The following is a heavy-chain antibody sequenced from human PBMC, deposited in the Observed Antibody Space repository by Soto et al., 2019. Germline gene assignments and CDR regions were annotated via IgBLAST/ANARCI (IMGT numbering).Heavy chain of an antibody. J-gene: IGHJ4*02. D-gene: IGHD6-19*01. CDR2: MSYSGDLT. V-gene: IGHV3-23*01. Sequence: GGSLRLSCAASGFNFHNIAMGWLRQAPGKGLEWVSVMSYSGDLTYYADSVKGRFTISRDNSKNTLYLQMDSLRADDTAVYYCAKDATRTSGWYYFDYWGQGALVTVSS. CDR1: GFNFHNIA. CDR3: AKDATRTSGWYYFDY.